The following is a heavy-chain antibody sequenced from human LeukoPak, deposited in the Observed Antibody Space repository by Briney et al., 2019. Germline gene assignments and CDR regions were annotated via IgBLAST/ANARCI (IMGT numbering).Heavy chain of an antibody. Sequence: GASVKVSCKASGYTFTTNYAMNWVRQAPGQGLEWMGWINTNTGNPTYAQGFTGRFVFSLDTSVSTAYLQISSLKAEDTAVYYCARDAGYYDSSGYNLPSDYWGQGTLVTVSS. V-gene: IGHV7-4-1*02. CDR1: GYTFTTNYA. D-gene: IGHD3-22*01. CDR2: INTNTGNP. J-gene: IGHJ4*02. CDR3: ARDAGYYDSSGYNLPSDY.